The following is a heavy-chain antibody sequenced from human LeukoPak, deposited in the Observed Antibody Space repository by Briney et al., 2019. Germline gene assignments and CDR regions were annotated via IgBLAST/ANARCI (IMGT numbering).Heavy chain of an antibody. CDR3: ARETVATNYYYMDV. J-gene: IGHJ6*03. CDR2: MNPNSGNT. Sequence: GASVKVSCKASGYTFTSYDINWVRQATGQGLEWMGWMNPNSGNTGYAQKFQGRVTITRNTSISTAYMELSSLRSEDTAVYYCARETVATNYYYMDVWGKGTTVTVSS. V-gene: IGHV1-8*03. D-gene: IGHD5-12*01. CDR1: GYTFTSYD.